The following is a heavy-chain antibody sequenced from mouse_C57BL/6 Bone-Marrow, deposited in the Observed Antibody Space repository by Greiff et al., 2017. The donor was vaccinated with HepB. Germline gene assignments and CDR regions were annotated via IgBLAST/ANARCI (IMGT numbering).Heavy chain of an antibody. D-gene: IGHD3-3*01. Sequence: EVKLVESGGGLVKPGGSLKLSCAASGFTFSSYAMSWVRQTPEKRLEWVATISDGGSYTYYPDNVKGRFTISRDNAKNNLYLQMSHLKSEDTAMYYCAREKALGGFAYWGQGTLVTVSA. CDR3: AREKALGGFAY. CDR1: GFTFSSYA. V-gene: IGHV5-4*01. CDR2: ISDGGSYT. J-gene: IGHJ3*01.